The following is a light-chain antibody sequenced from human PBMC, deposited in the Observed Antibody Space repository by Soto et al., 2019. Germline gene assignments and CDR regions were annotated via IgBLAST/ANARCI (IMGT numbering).Light chain of an antibody. CDR3: PQRYSPPCT. CDR2: SAS. Sequence: DIQMTQSPSSLSASVGDRVTISCRASQSISTYLKWYQQKPGKAPKFLIYSASSLQSGVPSRFSGSGSGTELTVTIRCLQHEDFSTYYCPQRYSPPCTFGQGTKLEIK. J-gene: IGKJ2*02. V-gene: IGKV1-39*01. CDR1: QSISTY.